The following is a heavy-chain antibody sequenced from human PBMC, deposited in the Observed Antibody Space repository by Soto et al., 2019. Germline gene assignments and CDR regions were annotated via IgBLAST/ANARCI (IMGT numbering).Heavy chain of an antibody. J-gene: IGHJ6*03. D-gene: IGHD3-3*01. CDR2: ISAYNGNT. CDR1: GYTFTSYG. CDR3: AREGDVYDFWSEYYMDV. Sequence: QVQLVQSGAEVKKPGASVKVSCKASGYTFTSYGISWVRQAPGQGLEWMGWISAYNGNTNYAQQLQRRVTMTTDPSTSTAYMELRSLRSDDTAVYYCAREGDVYDFWSEYYMDVWGKGTTVTVSS. V-gene: IGHV1-18*01.